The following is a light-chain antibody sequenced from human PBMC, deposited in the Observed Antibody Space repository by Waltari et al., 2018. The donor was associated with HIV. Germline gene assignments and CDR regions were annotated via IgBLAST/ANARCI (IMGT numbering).Light chain of an antibody. Sequence: EIVLTQSPGTLSLSPGERATLSCKASQSVGNNYLAWYQQKPGQAPRVIINGASSRATGISDRFNGSGSGTDFTLTISRLEPEDFAVYYCQHYGSSAVTFGQGTKLEIK. CDR1: QSVGNNY. V-gene: IGKV3-20*01. J-gene: IGKJ2*01. CDR2: GAS. CDR3: QHYGSSAVT.